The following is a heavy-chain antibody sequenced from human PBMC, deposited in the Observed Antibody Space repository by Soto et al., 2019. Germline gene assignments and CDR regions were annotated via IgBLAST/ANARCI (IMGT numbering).Heavy chain of an antibody. D-gene: IGHD1-1*01. J-gene: IGHJ6*03. CDR2: ISGSGGST. Sequence: GGSLRLSCAASGFTFSIYAMSWVSPAPGKGLEWVSAISGSGGSTYYADSVKGRFTISRDNSKNTMYLQMNSLRAEDTAVYDCEKERTGTTAPDYDDMDVWGKGTTVTVSS. CDR1: GFTFSIYA. CDR3: EKERTGTTAPDYDDMDV. V-gene: IGHV3-23*01.